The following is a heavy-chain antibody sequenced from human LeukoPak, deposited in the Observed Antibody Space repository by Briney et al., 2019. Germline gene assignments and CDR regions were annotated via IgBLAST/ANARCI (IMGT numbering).Heavy chain of an antibody. V-gene: IGHV1-2*06. D-gene: IGHD6-13*01. CDR2: INPNSGGT. CDR3: AREYSSSWYERILDY. J-gene: IGHJ4*02. CDR1: GYTFTGYY. Sequence: GASVKVSCKASGYTFTGYYMHWVRQAPGQGLEWMGQINPNSGGTNYAQKFQGRVTMTRDTSISTAYMELSRLRSDDTAVYYCAREYSSSWYERILDYWGQGTLVTVSS.